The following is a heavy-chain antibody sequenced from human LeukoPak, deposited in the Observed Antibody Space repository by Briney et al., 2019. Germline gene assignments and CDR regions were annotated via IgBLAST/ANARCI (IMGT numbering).Heavy chain of an antibody. CDR3: AXXXXXXXXXXHEDYFDS. Sequence: SETLSLTCTVSGGSISSYYWSWIRQPPGKGLEWIEYIYYSGSTNYNPSLKSRVTISVDTSKNQFSLKLSSVTAADTAVYYCAXXXXXXXXXXHEDYFDSWGQGTLVTVSS. CDR1: GGSISSYY. V-gene: IGHV4-59*08. CDR2: IYYSGST. J-gene: IGHJ4*02.